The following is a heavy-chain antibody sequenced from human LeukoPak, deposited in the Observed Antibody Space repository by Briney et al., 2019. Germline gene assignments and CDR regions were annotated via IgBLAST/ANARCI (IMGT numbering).Heavy chain of an antibody. CDR1: GGSISSYY. D-gene: IGHD3-22*01. V-gene: IGHV4-59*01. CDR2: IYYSGST. Sequence: SETLSLTCTVSGGSISSYYWSWIRQPPGKGLEWIGYIYYSGSTNYNPSLKSRVTISVDTSKNQFSLKLSSVTAADTAVYYCARTLWSYYDSSGYYYWFDPWGQGTLVTDSS. J-gene: IGHJ5*02. CDR3: ARTLWSYYDSSGYYYWFDP.